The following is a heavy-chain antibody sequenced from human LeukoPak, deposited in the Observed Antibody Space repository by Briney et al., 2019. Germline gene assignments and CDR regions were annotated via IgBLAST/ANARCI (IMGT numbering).Heavy chain of an antibody. Sequence: GGTLRLSCAASGFTFSSYSMNWVRQAPGKGLEWVSSISSSSSYIYYADSVKGRFTISRDNSKNTLYLQMNSLRAEDTAVYYCAKSSYAIPDYWGQGTLVTVSS. CDR2: ISSSSSYI. CDR1: GFTFSSYS. J-gene: IGHJ4*02. V-gene: IGHV3-21*04. CDR3: AKSSYAIPDY.